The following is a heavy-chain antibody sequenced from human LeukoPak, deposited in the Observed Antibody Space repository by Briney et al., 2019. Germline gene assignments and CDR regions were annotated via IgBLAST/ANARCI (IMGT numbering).Heavy chain of an antibody. CDR2: ISAYNGNT. V-gene: IGHV1-18*01. CDR3: TRTYYYDSSGHSPTDY. D-gene: IGHD3-22*01. J-gene: IGHJ4*02. CDR1: GYNFISYG. Sequence: GASVKVSCKASGYNFISYGMTWVRQAPGQGFEWMGWISAYNGNTNYAQKLQGRVTMTTDTSTSTAYMELRSLRSDDTAVYYCTRTYYYDSSGHSPTDYWGQGTLVTVSS.